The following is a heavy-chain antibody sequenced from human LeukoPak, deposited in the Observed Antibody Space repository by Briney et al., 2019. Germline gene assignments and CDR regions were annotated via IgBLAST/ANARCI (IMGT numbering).Heavy chain of an antibody. CDR1: GGTFSSYA. CDR3: AAHCGGDCMGGGGLKQYYYYMDV. CDR2: IIPIFGTA. Sequence: ASVQVSCKASGGTFSSYAISWVRQAPGQGLEWMGRIIPIFGTANYAQKFQGRVTITADKSTSTAYMELSSLRSEDTAVYYCAAHCGGDCMGGGGLKQYYYYMDVWGKGTTVTVSS. J-gene: IGHJ6*03. V-gene: IGHV1-69*06. D-gene: IGHD2-21*02.